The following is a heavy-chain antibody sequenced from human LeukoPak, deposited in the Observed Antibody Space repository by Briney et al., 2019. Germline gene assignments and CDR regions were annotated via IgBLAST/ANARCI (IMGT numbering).Heavy chain of an antibody. Sequence: GGSLRLSCAASGFTFSDYYMSWIRQAPGKGLEWVSYISSSGSAIYYADSVKGRFTISRDNAKNSLYLQMNSLRAEDTAVYYCVRDLYSSGWYGDDAFDIWGQGTMVTVSS. J-gene: IGHJ3*02. CDR3: VRDLYSSGWYGDDAFDI. CDR1: GFTFSDYY. CDR2: ISSSGSAI. D-gene: IGHD6-19*01. V-gene: IGHV3-11*01.